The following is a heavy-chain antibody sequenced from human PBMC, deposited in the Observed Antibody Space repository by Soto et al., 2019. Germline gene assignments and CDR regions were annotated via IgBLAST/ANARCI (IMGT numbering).Heavy chain of an antibody. V-gene: IGHV1-69*06. Sequence: SVNLSCKASGGTFSSYAISWVRQAPGQGLEWMGGIIPIFGTANYAQKFQGRVTITADKSTSTAYMELSSLRSEDTAVYYCARAGMPVSPYGMVCPGQTTTVTVS. CDR3: ARAGMPVSPYGMVC. CDR1: GGTFSSYA. J-gene: IGHJ6*02. CDR2: IIPIFGTA. D-gene: IGHD2-2*01.